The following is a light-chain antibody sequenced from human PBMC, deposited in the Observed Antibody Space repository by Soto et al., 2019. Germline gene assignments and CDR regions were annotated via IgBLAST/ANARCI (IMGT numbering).Light chain of an antibody. CDR1: STNIGTNY. Sequence: QSVLTQPPSASGTPGQRVTISCSGSSTNIGTNYVNWYQQLPGTAPKLLIYKNNQRPSGVPDRFSGSKSGTSAYLAISGLRSEDEADYYCAAWDDSLSGLYVFGTGTKLTVL. CDR2: KNN. V-gene: IGLV1-47*01. CDR3: AAWDDSLSGLYV. J-gene: IGLJ1*01.